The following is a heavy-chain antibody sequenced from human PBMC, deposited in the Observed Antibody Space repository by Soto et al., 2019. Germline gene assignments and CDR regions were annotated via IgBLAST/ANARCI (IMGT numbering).Heavy chain of an antibody. V-gene: IGHV3-23*01. J-gene: IGHJ6*02. D-gene: IGHD5-18*01. CDR3: ANRDTAMVTRYYYGMDV. CDR2: ISGSGGST. CDR1: GFTFSSYA. Sequence: GGYLRLSCAASGFTFSSYALSWVRQAPGTGLEWVSAISGSGGSTYYADSVKGRFTISRDNSKNTLYLQMNSLRAEDTAVYYCANRDTAMVTRYYYGMDVWGQGTTVTVSS.